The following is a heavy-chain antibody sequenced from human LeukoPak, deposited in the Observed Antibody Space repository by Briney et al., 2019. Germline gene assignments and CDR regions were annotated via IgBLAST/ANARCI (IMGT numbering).Heavy chain of an antibody. V-gene: IGHV4-34*01. CDR3: ARHPGGYGDYGMDV. Sequence: SETLSLTCAVYGGSFSGYYWSWIRQPPGKVLEWIGEINHSGSTNYNPSLKSRVTISVDTSKNQFSLKLSSVTAAVTAVYYCARHPGGYGDYGMDVWGKGTTVTVSS. D-gene: IGHD4-17*01. J-gene: IGHJ6*04. CDR2: INHSGST. CDR1: GGSFSGYY.